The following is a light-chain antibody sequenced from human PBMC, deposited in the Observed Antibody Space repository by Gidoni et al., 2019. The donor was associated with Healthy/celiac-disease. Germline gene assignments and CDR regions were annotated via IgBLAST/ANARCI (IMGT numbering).Light chain of an antibody. CDR1: QSVSSY. CDR3: QQRSNWPPWT. Sequence: EIVLIQSPATLSLSPGERATFSCRASQSVSSYLAWYHQKPGQAPRLLIYDASNRATGIPARFSGSGSGTDFTLTISSLEPEDVAVYYCQQRSNWPPWTFGQGTKVEIK. J-gene: IGKJ1*01. CDR2: DAS. V-gene: IGKV3-11*01.